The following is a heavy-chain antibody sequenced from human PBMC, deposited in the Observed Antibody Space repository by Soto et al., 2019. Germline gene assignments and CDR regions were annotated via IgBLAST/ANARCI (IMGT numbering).Heavy chain of an antibody. J-gene: IGHJ4*02. D-gene: IGHD3-10*01. CDR2: IIPILRMS. CDR1: GGTFTSYT. CDR3: ATSYGSGSAHVDY. Sequence: QVQLVQSGAEVKMPGSSVKVSCTASGGTFTSYTFSWVRQVPGQGLEWMGRIIPILRMSDFAQKFQGRVTINADESTSPVYMTLSSLRSENTAVYYCATSYGSGSAHVDYWGQGTLVTVS. V-gene: IGHV1-69*02.